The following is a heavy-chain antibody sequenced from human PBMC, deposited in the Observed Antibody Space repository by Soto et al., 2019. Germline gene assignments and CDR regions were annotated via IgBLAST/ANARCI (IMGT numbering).Heavy chain of an antibody. CDR2: ISGSGDST. CDR1: GFTFSSYA. Sequence: PGGSLRLSCTASGFTFSSYAMSWVRQAPGEGLEWVSAISGSGDSTYYADSVKGRFTISRDNSRNTLYLQMNSLRAEDTAIYYCAKSTLVVVVIHEFDYWGQGASVTVSS. V-gene: IGHV3-23*01. J-gene: IGHJ4*02. D-gene: IGHD3-22*01. CDR3: AKSTLVVVVIHEFDY.